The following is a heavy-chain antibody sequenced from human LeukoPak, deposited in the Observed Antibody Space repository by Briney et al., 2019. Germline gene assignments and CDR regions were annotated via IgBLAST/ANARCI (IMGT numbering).Heavy chain of an antibody. J-gene: IGHJ4*02. V-gene: IGHV1-69*06. CDR1: GGTFSSYA. CDR2: IIPIFGTA. D-gene: IGHD3-22*01. Sequence: ASVKVSCKASGGTFSSYAISWVRQAPGQGLEWMGGIIPIFGTANYAQKFQGRVTITADKSTSTAYMELSSLRSEDTAVYYCATPGGGIEKYYYDSSGLFDYWGQGTLVTVSS. CDR3: ATPGGGIEKYYYDSSGLFDY.